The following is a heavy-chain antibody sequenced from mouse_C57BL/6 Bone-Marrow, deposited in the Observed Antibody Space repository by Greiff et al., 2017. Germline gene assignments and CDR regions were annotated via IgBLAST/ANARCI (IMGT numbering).Heavy chain of an antibody. J-gene: IGHJ4*01. D-gene: IGHD2-12*01. CDR1: GFSLTSYG. CDR3: ARQDLRFYAMDY. V-gene: IGHV2-6-1*01. Sequence: VQLQQSGPGLVAPSQSLSITCTVSGFSLTSYGVHWVRQPPGKGLEWLVVIWSDGSTTYNSALKSRLSISKDNAKSQVFLKMNSLQTDDTAMYYCARQDLRFYAMDYWGQGTSVTVSS. CDR2: IWSDGST.